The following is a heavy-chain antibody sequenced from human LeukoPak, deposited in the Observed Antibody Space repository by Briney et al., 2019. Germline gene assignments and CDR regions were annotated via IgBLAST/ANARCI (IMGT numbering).Heavy chain of an antibody. CDR1: GFTFSSYS. CDR3: ARGIAVAGTTGGYCDY. Sequence: PGGSLRLSCAASGFTFSSYSMNWVRQAPGKGLEWVSSISSSSSYIYYADSVKGRFTISRDNSENTLYLQMNSLGAEDTAFYYCARGIAVAGTTGGYCDYWGQGALVTVSS. CDR2: ISSSSSYI. J-gene: IGHJ4*02. D-gene: IGHD6-19*01. V-gene: IGHV3-21*01.